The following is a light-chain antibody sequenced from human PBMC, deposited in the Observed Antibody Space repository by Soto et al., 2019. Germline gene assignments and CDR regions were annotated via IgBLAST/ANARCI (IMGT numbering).Light chain of an antibody. Sequence: DIQMTQFPSTLSASVGDRVTITCRASQSFSSWLAWYQQKPGKAPKLLIYKTSSLESGVPSRFSGSGSGTEFTLTISSLQPDDFATYYCQQNNTYPYSFGQWTKVEI. V-gene: IGKV1-5*03. CDR3: QQNNTYPYS. CDR2: KTS. CDR1: QSFSSW. J-gene: IGKJ2*01.